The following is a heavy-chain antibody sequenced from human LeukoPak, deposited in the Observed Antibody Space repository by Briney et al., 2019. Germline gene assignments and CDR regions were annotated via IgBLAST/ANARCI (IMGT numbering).Heavy chain of an antibody. CDR1: GYTFSGYY. CDR2: INPNSGGT. J-gene: IGHJ4*02. Sequence: GASVKVSCKASGYTFSGYYMHWVRQAPGQGLEWMGWINPNSGGTRYAQKFQGRVTMTRDTSISTAYMELSRLRSDDTAVYYCATQRGSYLWGTDFDYWGQGTLVTVSP. D-gene: IGHD3-16*01. V-gene: IGHV1-2*02. CDR3: ATQRGSYLWGTDFDY.